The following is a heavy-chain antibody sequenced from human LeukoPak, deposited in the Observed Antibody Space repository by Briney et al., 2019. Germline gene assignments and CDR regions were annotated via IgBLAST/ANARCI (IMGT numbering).Heavy chain of an antibody. J-gene: IGHJ4*02. CDR3: ARVVRGSGSYYADY. V-gene: IGHV4-61*08. CDR2: IYYSGST. Sequence: SETLSLTCTVSGGSISSGGYYWSWIRQPPGKGLEWIGYIYYSGSTNYNPSLKSRVTISVDTSKNQFSLKLSSVTAADTAVYYCARVVRGSGSYYADYWGQGTLVTVSS. CDR1: GGSISSGGYY. D-gene: IGHD3-10*01.